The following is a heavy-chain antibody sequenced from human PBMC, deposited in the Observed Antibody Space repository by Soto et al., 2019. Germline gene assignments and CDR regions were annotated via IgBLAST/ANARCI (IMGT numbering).Heavy chain of an antibody. V-gene: IGHV3-30*18. CDR3: AKTRYVSLDY. D-gene: IGHD2-2*01. CDR1: GFTFSNYA. Sequence: GGSLRLSCAASGFTFSNYAMHWVRQAPGKGLEWVAIVSYDGDNEYYADSVRGRFFISRDNSRNTLYLQMNSLRAEDTAVYYCAKTRYVSLDYWGQGTLVTVSS. CDR2: VSYDGDNE. J-gene: IGHJ4*02.